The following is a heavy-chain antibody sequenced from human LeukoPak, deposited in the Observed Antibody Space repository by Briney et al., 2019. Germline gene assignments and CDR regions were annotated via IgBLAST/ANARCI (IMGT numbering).Heavy chain of an antibody. J-gene: IGHJ4*02. CDR1: GFPFRIYA. Sequence: GGSLRLSCVASGFPFRIYAMYWVRQAPGKGLEWVSGISGSGGDTYFADHVTGRFIITRDNAKDTVFLQMDSLRAEDTAVYYCAKTTAGYSSGRYPGWPIDYWGQGTLVTVSS. CDR3: AKTTAGYSSGRYPGWPIDY. V-gene: IGHV3-23*01. CDR2: ISGSGGDT. D-gene: IGHD2-15*01.